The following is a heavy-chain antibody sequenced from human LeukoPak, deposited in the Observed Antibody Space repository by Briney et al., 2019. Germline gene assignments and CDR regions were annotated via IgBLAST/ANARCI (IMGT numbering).Heavy chain of an antibody. D-gene: IGHD3-3*01. Sequence: GGSLRLSCAASGFTFSSYWMSWVRQAPGKGLDCVANIKQDGSEKYYVDSVKGRFTISRDNAKNSLYLQMNSLRAEDTAVYYCARMFGLFGVVIGFDYWGQGTLVTVSS. V-gene: IGHV3-7*01. CDR1: GFTFSSYW. J-gene: IGHJ4*02. CDR3: ARMFGLFGVVIGFDY. CDR2: IKQDGSEK.